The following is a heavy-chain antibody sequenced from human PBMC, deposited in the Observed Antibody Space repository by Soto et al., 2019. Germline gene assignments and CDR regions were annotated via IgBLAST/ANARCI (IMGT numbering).Heavy chain of an antibody. CDR1: GYTFTSYA. J-gene: IGHJ6*02. CDR3: ARVGSRNYYYYGMDV. CDR2: INAGNGNT. V-gene: IGHV1-3*01. D-gene: IGHD2-15*01. Sequence: ASVKVSCTASGYTFTSYAMHWVRQAPGQRLEWMGWINAGNGNTKYSQKFQGRVTITRDTSASTAYMELSSLRSEDTAVYYCARVGSRNYYYYGMDVWGQGTTVTVSS.